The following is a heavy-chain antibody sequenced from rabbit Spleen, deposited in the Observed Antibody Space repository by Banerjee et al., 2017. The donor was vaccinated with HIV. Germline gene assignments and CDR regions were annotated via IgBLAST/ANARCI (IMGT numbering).Heavy chain of an antibody. CDR2: IYTGNRKT. J-gene: IGHJ4*01. CDR1: GFSFSSDYD. V-gene: IGHV1S40*01. Sequence: QQLVESGGGLVKPAASLTLTCTASGFSFSSDYDMCWVRQAPGKGLEWIGCIYTGNRKTYYAGWAKGRFTISKASSTTVTLQMTSLTAADTATYFCARLFAYASYAAFGYATLDYFDLWGQGTLVTVS. D-gene: IGHD6-1*01. CDR3: ARLFAYASYAAFGYATLDYFDL.